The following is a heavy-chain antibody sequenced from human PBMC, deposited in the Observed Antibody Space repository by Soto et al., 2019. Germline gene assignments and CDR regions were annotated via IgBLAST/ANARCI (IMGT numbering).Heavy chain of an antibody. CDR3: ARLDYDY. V-gene: IGHV1-3*01. J-gene: IGHJ4*02. CDR2: ITGGNGNT. CDR1: GYTFTSKT. Sequence: GALVKVSCKTSGYTFTSKTIHWVRQAPGQRLEWMGWITGGNGNTKYSQNFQGRVTITRDTSASTAYMELSSLRSEDTAVYYCARLDYDYWGQGTLVTVSS.